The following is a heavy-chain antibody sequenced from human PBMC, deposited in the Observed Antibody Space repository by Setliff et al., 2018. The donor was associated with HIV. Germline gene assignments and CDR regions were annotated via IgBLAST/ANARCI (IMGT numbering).Heavy chain of an antibody. CDR3: TRAFPSVGAFDI. Sequence: QPGGSLRLSCAASGFTFDRFWMHWVRQAPGKGLVWVSRVNRDGSSTTYADSVKDRCTISRDNSKNTLYLQMNSLRAEDTAVYYCTRAFPSVGAFDIWGEGTVVTVSS. CDR1: GFTFDRFW. D-gene: IGHD1-26*01. V-gene: IGHV3-74*01. CDR2: VNRDGSST. J-gene: IGHJ3*02.